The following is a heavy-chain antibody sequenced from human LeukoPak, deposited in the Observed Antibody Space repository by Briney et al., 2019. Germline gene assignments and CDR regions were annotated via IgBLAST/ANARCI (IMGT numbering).Heavy chain of an antibody. CDR2: ISYDGSNK. V-gene: IGHV3-30*03. Sequence: GGSLRLSCAASGFTFSSYGMRWVRQAPGKGLEWVAVISYDGSNKYYADSVKGRFTIPRDNSKNTLYLQMNSLRAEDTAVYYCARGTPSQGDYWGQGTLVTVSS. CDR1: GFTFSSYG. D-gene: IGHD1-14*01. CDR3: ARGTPSQGDY. J-gene: IGHJ4*02.